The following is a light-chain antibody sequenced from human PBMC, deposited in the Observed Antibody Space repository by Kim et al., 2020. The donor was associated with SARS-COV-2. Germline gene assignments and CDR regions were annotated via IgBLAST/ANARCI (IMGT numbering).Light chain of an antibody. CDR2: DAS. CDR1: QSVSSY. CDR3: QQFT. V-gene: IGKV3-11*01. J-gene: IGKJ4*01. Sequence: EIVLTQSPATLSLSPGERATLSCRASQSVSSYLAWYQQKPGQAPRLLIYDASNRATGIPGRFSGSGSGTDFTLTISSLEPEDFAVYYCQQFTFGGETKVDIK.